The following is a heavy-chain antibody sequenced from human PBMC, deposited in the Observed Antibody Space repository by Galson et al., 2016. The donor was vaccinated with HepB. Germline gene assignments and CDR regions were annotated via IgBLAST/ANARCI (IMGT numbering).Heavy chain of an antibody. CDR1: GFTFGNYV. Sequence: SLRLSCAASGFTFGNYVMSWVRQAPWKGLEWVSSITNIGGNTYYADSVKGRFTISRDNSKNTLYLQMSSLRAEDTALYYCAKVDCGGDCKRFDYWGQGTLVTVSS. CDR2: ITNIGGNT. CDR3: AKVDCGGDCKRFDY. J-gene: IGHJ4*02. D-gene: IGHD2-21*02. V-gene: IGHV3-23*01.